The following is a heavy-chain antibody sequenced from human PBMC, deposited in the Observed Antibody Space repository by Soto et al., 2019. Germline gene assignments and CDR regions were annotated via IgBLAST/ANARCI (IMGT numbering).Heavy chain of an antibody. CDR2: TFYRSKWFN. CDR3: ARYELHYKTPFDS. J-gene: IGHJ4*02. Sequence: QVQLQQSGPGLLKASQTLSLTCDISGDSVSSNTAAWNWIRQSPSRGLEWLGRTFYRSKWFNDYVVSVKSRITITPDTSKNQFSLHLNSVTPEDTAIYYCARYELHYKTPFDSWGQGTLVTVSS. D-gene: IGHD3-10*01. CDR1: GDSVSSNTAA. V-gene: IGHV6-1*01.